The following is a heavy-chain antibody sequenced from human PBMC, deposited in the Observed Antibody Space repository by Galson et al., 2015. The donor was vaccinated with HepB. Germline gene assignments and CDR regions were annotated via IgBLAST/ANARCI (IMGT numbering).Heavy chain of an antibody. CDR1: GFTVGTNY. J-gene: IGHJ6*03. V-gene: IGHV3-53*01. Sequence: SLRLSCAAYGFTVGTNYMSWVRQAPGKGLEWVSVIYSGGSTYYADSVKGRFTISRDNSKNTLYLQMNSLRAEDTALYFCARVNYDFWSGYGAYYYYMDVWGKGTTVSVSS. CDR3: ARVNYDFWSGYGAYYYYMDV. CDR2: IYSGGST. D-gene: IGHD3-3*01.